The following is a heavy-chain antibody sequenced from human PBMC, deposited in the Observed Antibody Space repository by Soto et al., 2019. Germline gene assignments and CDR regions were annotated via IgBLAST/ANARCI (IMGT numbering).Heavy chain of an antibody. J-gene: IGHJ4*01. CDR1: GFTSSSYS. CDR3: AKGRWMIATRGYFDH. V-gene: IGHV3-23*01. Sequence: GRSLRHSCAASGFTSSSYSMSWVRQAPGNGLEWVSSISGSGGSTYYADSVKGRFTISRDNSKNTLYLQMNSLRAEDTSVYYCAKGRWMIATRGYFDHWGDGTMVTVSS. CDR2: ISGSGGST. D-gene: IGHD6-6*01.